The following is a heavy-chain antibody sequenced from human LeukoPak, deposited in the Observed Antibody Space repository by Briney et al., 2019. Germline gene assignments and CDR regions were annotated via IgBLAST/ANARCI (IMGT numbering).Heavy chain of an antibody. D-gene: IGHD3-22*01. CDR2: TYYRSKWYN. CDR3: ARGEAYYYDSSGPSNWFDP. CDR1: GDSVSSNSAA. V-gene: IGHV6-1*01. Sequence: QTLSLTCAISGDSVSSNSAAWNWIRQSPSRGLEWLGRTYYRSKWYNDYAVSVKSRITINPDTSKNQFSLQLNSVTPEDTAVYYCARGEAYYYDSSGPSNWFDPWGQGTLVTVSS. J-gene: IGHJ5*02.